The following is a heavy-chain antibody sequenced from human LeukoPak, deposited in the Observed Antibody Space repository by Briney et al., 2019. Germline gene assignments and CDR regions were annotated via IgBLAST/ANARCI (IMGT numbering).Heavy chain of an antibody. CDR2: ISSSSSYI. CDR3: ARDSGYSSSYYYFDY. Sequence: GGSLRLSCAASGFTFSSYSMNWVRQAPGKGLEWVSSISSSSSYIYYADSVKGRFTISRDNAKNSLYLQMNSLRAEDTAVYFCARDSGYSSSYYYFDYWGQGTLATVSS. CDR1: GFTFSSYS. D-gene: IGHD6-13*01. J-gene: IGHJ4*02. V-gene: IGHV3-21*01.